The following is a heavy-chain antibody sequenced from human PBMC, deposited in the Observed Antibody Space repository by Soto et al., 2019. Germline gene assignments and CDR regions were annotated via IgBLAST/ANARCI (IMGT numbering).Heavy chain of an antibody. Sequence: PPENWSHTCTVSGGSISSSGHFGSWIRQHPGKGLEWIWYIYYSGSTYYNPSLKSRVTISVDTSKNQFSLKLSSVTAADTAVYYCARSTMVRGVPRPLLYYYYYGMDVWGQGTTVT. D-gene: IGHD3-10*01. CDR3: ARSTMVRGVPRPLLYYYYYGMDV. J-gene: IGHJ6*02. CDR1: GGSISSSGHF. V-gene: IGHV4-31*03. CDR2: IYYSGST.